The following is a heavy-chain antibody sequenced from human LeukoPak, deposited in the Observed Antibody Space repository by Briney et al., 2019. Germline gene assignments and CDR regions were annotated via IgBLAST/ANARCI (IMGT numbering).Heavy chain of an antibody. CDR3: ARDFSSSGYSYWYFDL. V-gene: IGHV3-23*01. J-gene: IGHJ2*01. CDR1: GFTFSSYA. D-gene: IGHD3-22*01. CDR2: ISGSGGST. Sequence: GGSLRLSCAASGFTFSSYAMSWVRQAPGKGLEWVSAISGSGGSTYYADSVKGRFTVSRDSSKNTLYLQMNSLRAEDTAVYYCARDFSSSGYSYWYFDLWGRGTLVTVSS.